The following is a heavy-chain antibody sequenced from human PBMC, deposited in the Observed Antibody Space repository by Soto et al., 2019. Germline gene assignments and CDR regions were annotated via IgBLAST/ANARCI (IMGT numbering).Heavy chain of an antibody. CDR3: ARLVGYRHVTMAACYPTYYGLDV. CDR2: FYYNGNT. Sequence: SGTLSLTCAVSGYSFSNGYYWGWIRQPPGKGLEWIGAFYYNGNTYYNPSLKSRVTISVDASENQFSLKLSSVTAADTALYYCARLVGYRHVTMAACYPTYYGLDVWGQGPTFIGS. J-gene: IGHJ6*01. V-gene: IGHV4-38-2*01. CDR1: GYSFSNGYY. D-gene: IGHD5-12*01.